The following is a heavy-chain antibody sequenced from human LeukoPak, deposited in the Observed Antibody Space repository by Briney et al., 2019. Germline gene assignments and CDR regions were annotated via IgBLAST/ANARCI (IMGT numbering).Heavy chain of an antibody. V-gene: IGHV4-34*01. CDR3: ARGYCSSTSCYFGGIYWFDP. J-gene: IGHJ5*02. Sequence: SETLSLTCAVYGGSFSGYYWSWIRQPPGKGLEWIGEINHSGSTNYSPSLKSRVTISVDTSKNQFSLKLSSVTAADTAVYYCARGYCSSTSCYFGGIYWFDPWGQGTLVTVSS. CDR2: INHSGST. D-gene: IGHD2-2*01. CDR1: GGSFSGYY.